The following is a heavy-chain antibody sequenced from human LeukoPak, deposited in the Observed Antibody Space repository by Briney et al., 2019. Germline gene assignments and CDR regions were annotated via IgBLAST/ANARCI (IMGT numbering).Heavy chain of an antibody. CDR3: ARETVVEYSSSWWINWFDP. CDR2: INHSGST. Sequence: SETLSLTCAVYGGSFSGYYWSWIRQPPGKGLEWIGEINHSGSTNYNPSLKSRVTISVDTSKNQFSLKLSSVTAADTAVYYCARETVVEYSSSWWINWFDPWGQGTLVTVSS. V-gene: IGHV4-34*01. D-gene: IGHD6-13*01. CDR1: GGSFSGYY. J-gene: IGHJ5*02.